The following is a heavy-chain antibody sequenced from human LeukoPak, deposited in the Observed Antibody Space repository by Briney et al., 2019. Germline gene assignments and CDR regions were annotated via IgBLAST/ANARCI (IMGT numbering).Heavy chain of an antibody. D-gene: IGHD2-2*01. J-gene: IGHJ5*02. V-gene: IGHV3-21*01. CDR1: GFTFGSYS. CDR3: ACLDCSSTSLNWFDP. Sequence: GGSLRLSCAASGFTFGSYSMNWVRQAPGKGLEWVSSISSSSSYIYYADSVKGRFTISRDNAKNSLYLQMNSLRAEDTAVYYCACLDCSSTSLNWFDPWGKGTLVTVSS. CDR2: ISSSSSYI.